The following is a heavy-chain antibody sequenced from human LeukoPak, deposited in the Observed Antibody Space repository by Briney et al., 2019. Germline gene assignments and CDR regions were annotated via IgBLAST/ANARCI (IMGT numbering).Heavy chain of an antibody. CDR2: INNSGST. D-gene: IGHD2-15*01. J-gene: IGHJ6*03. CDR1: GGSISSYY. V-gene: IGHV4-59*01. CDR3: AREGYCSGGSCYAGFFYYYYMDV. Sequence: PSETLSLTCTVSGGSISSYYWSWIRQPPGKGLGWIAYINNSGSTNYNPSLKSRGTISVDTSKNQFSLKLSSVTAADTAVYYCAREGYCSGGSCYAGFFYYYYMDVWGKGTTVTVSS.